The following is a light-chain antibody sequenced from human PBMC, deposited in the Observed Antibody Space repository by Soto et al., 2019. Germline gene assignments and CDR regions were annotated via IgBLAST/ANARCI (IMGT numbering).Light chain of an antibody. CDR2: GAS. CDR3: EQYGSSPRT. CDR1: QSVSSSY. Sequence: EIVLTQSPCTLSLSPGERATLSCRASQSVSSSYLAWYQQKPGQGPRLLIYGASSRATGIPDRFSGSGSGTDFTLTISRLEPEDFAVFYCEQYGSSPRTFGQGTKVEIK. V-gene: IGKV3-20*01. J-gene: IGKJ1*01.